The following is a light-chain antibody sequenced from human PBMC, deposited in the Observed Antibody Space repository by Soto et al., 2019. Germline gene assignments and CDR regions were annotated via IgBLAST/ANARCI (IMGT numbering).Light chain of an antibody. Sequence: QSALTQPASVSGSPGQSITISCTGTSSDVGSYNLVSWYQRHPGKAPKLMIYEVSKRPSGVSNRFSGSKSGNTASLTISGLQAEDEADYYCCSYAGTVVFGGGTKLTVL. CDR3: CSYAGTVV. J-gene: IGLJ2*01. CDR2: EVS. V-gene: IGLV2-23*02. CDR1: SSDVGSYNL.